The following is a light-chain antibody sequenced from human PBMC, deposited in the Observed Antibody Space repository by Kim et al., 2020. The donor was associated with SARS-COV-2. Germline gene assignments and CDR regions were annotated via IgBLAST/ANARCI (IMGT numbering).Light chain of an antibody. CDR3: QQRSHWPLSIT. J-gene: IGKJ5*01. CDR1: QSVSSY. V-gene: IGKV3-11*01. CDR2: DTS. Sequence: PGERATLSCRASQSVSSYLAWYQQKPGQAPRLLIYDTSNRATGIPARFSGSGSGTDFTLTISSLEPEDFAVYYCQQRSHWPLSITFGQGTRLEIK.